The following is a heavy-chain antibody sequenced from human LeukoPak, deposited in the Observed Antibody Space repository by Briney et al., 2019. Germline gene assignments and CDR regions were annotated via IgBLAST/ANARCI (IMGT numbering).Heavy chain of an antibody. D-gene: IGHD3-10*01. V-gene: IGHV4-38-2*01. CDR2: IYHSGST. CDR1: GYSISSGYY. CDR3: ARGEYGLGSNWFDP. J-gene: IGHJ5*02. Sequence: SETLSLTCAVSGYSISSGYYWGWIRQPPGKGLEWIGSIYHSGSTYYNPSLKSRVTISVDTSKNQFSLKLSSVTAADTAVYYCARGEYGLGSNWFDPWGQGTLVTVSS.